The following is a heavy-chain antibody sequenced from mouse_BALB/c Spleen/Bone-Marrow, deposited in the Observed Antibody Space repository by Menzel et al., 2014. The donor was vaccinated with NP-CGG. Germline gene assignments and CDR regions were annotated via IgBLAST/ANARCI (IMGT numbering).Heavy chain of an antibody. D-gene: IGHD2-2*01. CDR3: ARGYEPPYAMDY. V-gene: IGHV3-6*02. J-gene: IGHJ4*01. Sequence: EVHLVESGPGLVKPSQSLSLTCSVTGYSITSGYYWNWIRQIPGNKLEWMGYISYDGSNNYNPSLKNRISITRDTSKNQFFLKLNSVTTEDTATYYCARGYEPPYAMDYWGQGTSVTVSS. CDR2: ISYDGSN. CDR1: GYSITSGYY.